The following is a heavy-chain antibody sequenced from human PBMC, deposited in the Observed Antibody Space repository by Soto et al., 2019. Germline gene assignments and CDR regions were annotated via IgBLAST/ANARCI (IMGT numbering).Heavy chain of an antibody. Sequence: SVKVSCKASGVTFSSYAISWVRQAPGQGLEWMGGIIPIFGTANYAQKFQGRVTITADESTSTAYMELSSLRSEDTAVYYCARDQGIVVVPAAPRDYYYGMDVWGQGTTVTVSS. CDR3: ARDQGIVVVPAAPRDYYYGMDV. V-gene: IGHV1-69*13. J-gene: IGHJ6*02. CDR2: IIPIFGTA. D-gene: IGHD2-2*01. CDR1: GVTFSSYA.